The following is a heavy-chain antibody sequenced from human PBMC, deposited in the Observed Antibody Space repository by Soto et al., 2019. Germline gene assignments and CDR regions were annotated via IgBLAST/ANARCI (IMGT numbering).Heavy chain of an antibody. CDR1: SRSIGRYY. CDR2: IHYSGST. J-gene: IGHJ5*02. Sequence: SDALSLTCTLNSRSIGRYYWSWNREPPGKGLEWIGYIHYSGSTNYKPTLKSRVTISVDTSKNQFSLKLSSVTAADTAVYYCARRPWADYGGIFDPWGQGTLVTVS. V-gene: IGHV4-59*07. CDR3: ARRPWADYGGIFDP. D-gene: IGHD4-17*01.